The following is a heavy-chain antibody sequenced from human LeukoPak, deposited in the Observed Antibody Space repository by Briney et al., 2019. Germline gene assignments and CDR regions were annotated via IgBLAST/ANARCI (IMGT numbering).Heavy chain of an antibody. CDR3: ARDLPGSGTGDGY. D-gene: IGHD3-10*01. Sequence: SETLSLTCTVSGGSISSSSYYWGWIRQPPGKGLEWIGSIYYSGSTYYNPSLKSRVTISVDTSKNQFSLKLSSVTAADTAVYYCARDLPGSGTGDGYWGQGTLVTVSS. V-gene: IGHV4-39*07. CDR1: GGSISSSSYY. CDR2: IYYSGST. J-gene: IGHJ4*02.